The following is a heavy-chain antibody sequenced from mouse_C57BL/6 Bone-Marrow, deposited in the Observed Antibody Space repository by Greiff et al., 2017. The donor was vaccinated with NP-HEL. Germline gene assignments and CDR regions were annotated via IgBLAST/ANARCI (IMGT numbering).Heavy chain of an antibody. J-gene: IGHJ4*01. D-gene: IGHD2-1*01. V-gene: IGHV1-26*01. CDR1: GYTFTDYY. CDR3: ARFLYGNDAMDY. CDR2: INPNNGGT. Sequence: VQLQQSGPELVKPGASVKISCKASGYTFTDYYMNWVKQSHGKSLEWIGDINPNNGGTSYNQKFKGKATLTVDKSSSTAYMELRSLTSEDSAVYYCARFLYGNDAMDYWGQGTSVTVSS.